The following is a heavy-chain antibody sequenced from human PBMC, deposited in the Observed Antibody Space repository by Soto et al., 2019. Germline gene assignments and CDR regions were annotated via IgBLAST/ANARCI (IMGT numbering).Heavy chain of an antibody. CDR3: ARRQNWNNLFDT. D-gene: IGHD1-1*01. CDR2: SYYSGST. J-gene: IGHJ5*02. V-gene: IGHV4-59*08. CDR1: VGSITNNY. Sequence: SETLSLTCTESVGSITNNYWSWIRQSPGKGLEWIGCSYYSGSTSYNPSLRSRVTISIDTSKTQFSLRLRSVTAADTAVYYCARRQNWNNLFDTWGQGTLVTVSS.